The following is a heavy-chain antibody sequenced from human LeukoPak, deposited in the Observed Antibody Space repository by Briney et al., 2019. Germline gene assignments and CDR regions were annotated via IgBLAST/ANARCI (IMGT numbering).Heavy chain of an antibody. CDR2: ISYDGSNK. Sequence: PGGSLRLSCAASGFTFSSYAMHWVRQAPGKGLEWVAVISYDGSNKYYADSVKGRFTIARDNSKNTLYLQMNSLRAEDAAVYYCARGRIQLWLQDYWRQGTLVTVCS. V-gene: IGHV3-30-3*01. CDR3: ARGRIQLWLQDY. D-gene: IGHD5-18*01. CDR1: GFTFSSYA. J-gene: IGHJ4*02.